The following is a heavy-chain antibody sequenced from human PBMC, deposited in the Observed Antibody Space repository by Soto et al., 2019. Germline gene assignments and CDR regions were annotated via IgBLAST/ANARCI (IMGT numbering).Heavy chain of an antibody. D-gene: IGHD1-26*01. CDR3: ARSHSGSYFDY. Sequence: GESLKISCNGSGYSFTSYWIGWVRQMPGKGLEWMGVIYPGDSDTRYSPSFQGQVTISADKSISTTYLQWSSLKASDTAMYYCARSHSGSYFDYWGQGTLVTVSS. V-gene: IGHV5-51*01. CDR2: IYPGDSDT. CDR1: GYSFTSYW. J-gene: IGHJ4*02.